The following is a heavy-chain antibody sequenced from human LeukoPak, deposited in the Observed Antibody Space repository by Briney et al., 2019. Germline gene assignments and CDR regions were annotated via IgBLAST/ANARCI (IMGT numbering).Heavy chain of an antibody. D-gene: IGHD2-2*01. V-gene: IGHV1-18*01. CDR2: ISAYNGNT. Sequence: ASVKVSCKASGYTFTSYGISWVRQAPGQGLERMGWISAYNGNTNYAQKLQGRVTMTTDTSTSTAYMELRSLRSDDTAVYYCARVVVVPAAKTXGDXWGQGXLVTV. J-gene: IGHJ1*01. CDR1: GYTFTSYG. CDR3: ARVVVVPAAKTXGDX.